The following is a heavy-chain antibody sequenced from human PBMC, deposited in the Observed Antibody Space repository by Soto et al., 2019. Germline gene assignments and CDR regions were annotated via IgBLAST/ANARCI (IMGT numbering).Heavy chain of an antibody. Sequence: GGSLRLSCAASGFTFSSYAMHWVRQAPGKGLEWVAVISYDGSNKYYADSVKGRFTISRDNSKNTLYLQMNSLRAEDTAVYYCARGAPYSSGWTSWSFDYWGQGTLVTVSS. V-gene: IGHV3-30-3*01. CDR1: GFTFSSYA. D-gene: IGHD6-19*01. CDR2: ISYDGSNK. J-gene: IGHJ4*02. CDR3: ARGAPYSSGWTSWSFDY.